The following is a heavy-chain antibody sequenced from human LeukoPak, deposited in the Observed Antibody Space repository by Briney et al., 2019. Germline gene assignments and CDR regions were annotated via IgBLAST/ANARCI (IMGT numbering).Heavy chain of an antibody. Sequence: PSETLSLTCTVSGYSISSGYYWGWIRQPPGKGLEWIGSIYHSGSTYYNPSLKSRVTISVDTSKNQFSLKLSSVTAADTAVYYCARNVDIKPHLGYWGQGTLVTVSS. V-gene: IGHV4-38-2*02. CDR2: IYHSGST. D-gene: IGHD5-12*01. J-gene: IGHJ4*02. CDR3: ARNVDIKPHLGY. CDR1: GYSISSGYY.